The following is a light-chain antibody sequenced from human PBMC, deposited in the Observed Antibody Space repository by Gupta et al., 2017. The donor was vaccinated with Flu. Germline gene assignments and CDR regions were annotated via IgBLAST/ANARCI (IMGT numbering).Light chain of an antibody. Sequence: QSALTQPASVSGSPGQSITISCTGTRRDVGGYNYVSWYQQHPGKAPKLMIYDVSNRPSGVSNRFSGSKSGNTASLTISGLQAEDEADYYCSSYTSSSTLGLYVFGTGTKVTVL. CDR2: DVS. V-gene: IGLV2-14*01. CDR3: SSYTSSSTLGLYV. J-gene: IGLJ1*01. CDR1: RRDVGGYNY.